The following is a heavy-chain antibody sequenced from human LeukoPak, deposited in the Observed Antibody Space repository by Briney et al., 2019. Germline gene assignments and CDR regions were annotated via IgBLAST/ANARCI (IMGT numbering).Heavy chain of an antibody. CDR1: GGSISSGAYY. D-gene: IGHD6-19*01. V-gene: IGHV4-31*03. CDR3: ARRIPVAGLFDY. Sequence: SETLSLTCTVSGGSISSGAYYWSWIRQLPGKGLEWIGYISYSGSTYYNPSLESRVSISGDTPKNQFSLKLSSVIAADTAVYYCARRIPVAGLFDYWGQGTLVTVSS. CDR2: ISYSGST. J-gene: IGHJ4*02.